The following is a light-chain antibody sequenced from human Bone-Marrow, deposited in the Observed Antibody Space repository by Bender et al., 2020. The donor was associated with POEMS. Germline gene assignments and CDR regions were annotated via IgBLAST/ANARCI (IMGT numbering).Light chain of an antibody. J-gene: IGLJ2*01. CDR2: DVT. CDR1: SSDVGGYNY. Sequence: QSALTQPPSASGSPGQSVTISCTGTSSDVGGYNYVSWYQQHPGKAPKLMIYDVTKRPSGVPDRFSGSKSGNTASLTVSGLRAEDEADYYCSSYGGSDTGLFGGGTKLTVL. CDR3: SSYGGSDTGL. V-gene: IGLV2-8*01.